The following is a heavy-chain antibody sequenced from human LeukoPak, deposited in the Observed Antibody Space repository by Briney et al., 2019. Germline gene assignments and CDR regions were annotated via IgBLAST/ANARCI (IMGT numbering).Heavy chain of an antibody. V-gene: IGHV3-64*01. CDR1: GFTFSSYA. CDR3: ARDSGTFYYFDY. CDR2: ISSNGGST. J-gene: IGHJ4*02. D-gene: IGHD3-10*01. Sequence: GGSLSLSCAASGFTFSSYAMHWVRQAPGKGLEYVSAISSNGGSTYYANSVKGRFTISRGNSKNTLYLQMGSLRAEDMAVYYCARDSGTFYYFDYWGQGTLVTVSS.